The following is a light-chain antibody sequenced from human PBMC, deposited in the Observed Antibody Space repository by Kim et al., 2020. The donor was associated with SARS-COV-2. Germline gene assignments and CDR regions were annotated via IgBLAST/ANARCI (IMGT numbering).Light chain of an antibody. CDR3: QQSYSTPIT. J-gene: IGKJ5*01. CDR1: QAILNY. CDR2: SAS. V-gene: IGKV1-39*01. Sequence: DIQMTQSPSSLSASVGDRVTITCRASQAILNYVSWYQTRSPGTAPKLLLYSASTLYPGVPSRFSGGRSGTDFTLTITNLHPEDSATYYCQQSYSTPITFGQGTRLEIK.